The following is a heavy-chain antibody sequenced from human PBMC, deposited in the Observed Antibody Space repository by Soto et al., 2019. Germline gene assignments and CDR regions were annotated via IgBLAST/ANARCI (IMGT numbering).Heavy chain of an antibody. Sequence: SVKVSCKXSGGTFSSYAISGVRQAPGQGLEWMGGIIPIFGTANYAQKFQGRVTITADESTSTAYMELSSLRSEDTAVYYCARDLGYCSSTSCPRRYNWFDPWGQGTLVTVSS. J-gene: IGHJ5*02. CDR1: GGTFSSYA. CDR3: ARDLGYCSSTSCPRRYNWFDP. V-gene: IGHV1-69*13. CDR2: IIPIFGTA. D-gene: IGHD2-2*01.